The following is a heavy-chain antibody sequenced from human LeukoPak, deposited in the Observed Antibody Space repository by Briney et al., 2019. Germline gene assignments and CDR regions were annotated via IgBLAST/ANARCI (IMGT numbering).Heavy chain of an antibody. J-gene: IGHJ4*02. CDR3: AKDRPKDTAMAYFDY. V-gene: IGHV3-23*01. D-gene: IGHD5-18*01. Sequence: PGGSLRLSCEVSGFTFSSYHMNWVRQAPGKGLEWVSAISGSGGSTYYADSVKGRFTISRDNSKNTLYLQMNSLRAEDTAVYYCAKDRPKDTAMAYFDYWGQGTLVTVSS. CDR2: ISGSGGST. CDR1: GFTFSSYH.